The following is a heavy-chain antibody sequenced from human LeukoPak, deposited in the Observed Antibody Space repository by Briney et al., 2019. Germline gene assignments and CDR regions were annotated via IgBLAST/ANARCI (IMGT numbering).Heavy chain of an antibody. Sequence: SETLSLTCTVSGASFSTYYWSWIRQPPGEGLEWIGYMYYSGSTNYNPSLKSRVTISVDTSKNQFSLKLSSVTAADTAVYYCARDGRGSTSLDNWGQGILVTVSS. D-gene: IGHD6-6*01. J-gene: IGHJ4*02. CDR3: ARDGRGSTSLDN. CDR1: GASFSTYY. V-gene: IGHV4-59*12. CDR2: MYYSGST.